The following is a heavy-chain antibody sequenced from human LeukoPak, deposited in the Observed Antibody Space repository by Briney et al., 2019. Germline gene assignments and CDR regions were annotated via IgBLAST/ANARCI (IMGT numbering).Heavy chain of an antibody. CDR1: GGSFSGYY. D-gene: IGHD2-21*02. CDR3: ARGSGDCSVDY. Sequence: SETLSLTCAVYGGSFSGYYWSWIRQPPGKGLEWIGEINHSGSTNYNPSLKSRVTISVDTSKNQFSLKLSSVTAADTAVYYCARGSGDCSVDYWGQGTLVTVSS. CDR2: INHSGST. J-gene: IGHJ4*02. V-gene: IGHV4-34*01.